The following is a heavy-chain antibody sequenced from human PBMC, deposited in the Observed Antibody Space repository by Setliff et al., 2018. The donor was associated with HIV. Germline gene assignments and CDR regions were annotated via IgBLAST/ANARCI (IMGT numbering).Heavy chain of an antibody. Sequence: ASVKVSCKASGYTFTTYSLHWVRQAPGRSLEWMGWINVGNGDTKYSRELQGRIIITRDTSANTAYMELSSLRFDDTAVYFCARGALLAAFDFDHWGHGTLVTVSS. CDR1: GYTFTTYS. CDR2: INVGNGDT. D-gene: IGHD3-10*01. J-gene: IGHJ4*01. V-gene: IGHV1-3*01. CDR3: ARGALLAAFDFDH.